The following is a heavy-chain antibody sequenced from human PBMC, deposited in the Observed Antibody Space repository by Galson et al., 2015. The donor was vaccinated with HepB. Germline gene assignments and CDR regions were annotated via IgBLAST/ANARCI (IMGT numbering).Heavy chain of an antibody. V-gene: IGHV7-4-1*02. CDR3: ALEQWLPDYCYFDL. CDR2: INTNTGNP. D-gene: IGHD6-19*01. J-gene: IGHJ2*01. CDR1: GYTFTSYA. Sequence: SVKVSCKASGYTFTSYAMNWVRQAPGQGLEWMGWINTNTGNPTYAQGFTGRFVFSLDTSVSTAYLQISSLKAEDTAVYYCALEQWLPDYCYFDLWGRGTLVTVSS.